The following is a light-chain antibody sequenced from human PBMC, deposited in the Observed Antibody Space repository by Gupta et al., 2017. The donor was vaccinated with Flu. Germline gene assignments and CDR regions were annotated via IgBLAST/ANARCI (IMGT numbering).Light chain of an antibody. CDR3: QEYYSPPPWT. V-gene: IGKV4-1*01. CDR2: WAA. J-gene: IGKJ1*01. Sequence: YQQKPRQPPKLLIYWAATREAGVPDRFSRSGCGKDFTLTITGLQAEDAAVYYCQEYYSPPPWTCGQVTKVEFK.